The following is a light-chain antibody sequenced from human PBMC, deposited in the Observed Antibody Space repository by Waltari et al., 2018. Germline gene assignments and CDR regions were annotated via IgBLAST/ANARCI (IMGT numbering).Light chain of an antibody. CDR2: EVS. J-gene: IGLJ2*01. CDR3: SSYTSSSTVV. V-gene: IGLV2-14*01. CDR1: SSSVGAYNY. Sequence: QSALTQPASVSGSPGQSITIPCTGTSSSVGAYNYIPWYQQHPGKAPKLMIYEVSHRPSGVSNRFSGSKSGNTASLTISGLQAEDEADYYCSSYTSSSTVVFGGGTKLTVL.